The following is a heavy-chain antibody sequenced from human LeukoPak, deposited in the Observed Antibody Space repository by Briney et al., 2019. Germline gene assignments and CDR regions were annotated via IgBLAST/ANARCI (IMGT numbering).Heavy chain of an antibody. V-gene: IGHV3-21*01. CDR3: ARDYYGSGSYYKGSGFLY. CDR1: GFTFSSYS. J-gene: IGHJ4*02. CDR2: ISSSSYI. Sequence: PGGSLRLSCAASGFTFSSYSMNWVRQAPGKGLEWVSSISSSSYIYYADSVKGRFTISRDNAKNSLYLQMNSLRAEDTAVYYCARDYYGSGSYYKGSGFLYWGQGTLVTVSS. D-gene: IGHD3-10*01.